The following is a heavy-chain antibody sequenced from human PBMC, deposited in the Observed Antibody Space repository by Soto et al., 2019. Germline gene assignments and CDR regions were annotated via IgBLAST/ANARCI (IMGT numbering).Heavy chain of an antibody. Sequence: QVPLVQSGGEVKNPGASVRVSCKASGYTFSNFGISWVRQAPGQGLEWMGWISAFNSNTRYAEAFQGRVSMMTDTSSSTAYMELRSLRSDDTAIYYCARDRILVTATRAVDYWGQGTLVTVSS. J-gene: IGHJ4*02. CDR3: ARDRILVTATRAVDY. CDR1: GYTFSNFG. V-gene: IGHV1-18*01. D-gene: IGHD2-21*02. CDR2: ISAFNSNT.